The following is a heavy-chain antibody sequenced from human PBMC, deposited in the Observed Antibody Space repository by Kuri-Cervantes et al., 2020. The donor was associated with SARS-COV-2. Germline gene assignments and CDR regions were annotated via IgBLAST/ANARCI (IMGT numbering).Heavy chain of an antibody. CDR1: GFTFGDYA. CDR2: ISSSSSYI. V-gene: IGHV3-21*01. D-gene: IGHD6-13*01. J-gene: IGHJ4*02. CDR3: AREERAAAGPGDY. Sequence: GESLKISCTASGFTFGDYAMSWFRQAPGKGLGWVSSISSSSSYIYYADSVKGRFTISRDNAKNSLYLQMNSLRAEDTAVYYCAREERAAAGPGDYWGQGTLVTVSS.